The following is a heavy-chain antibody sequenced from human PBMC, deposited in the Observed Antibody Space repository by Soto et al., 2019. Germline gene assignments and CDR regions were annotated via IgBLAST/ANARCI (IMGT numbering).Heavy chain of an antibody. CDR3: ASSPRGYCSSTSCRELGNYYGMDV. Sequence: PGESLKISCKGSGYSFTSYWIRWVRQVPGKGLEWMGRIDPSDSYTNYSPSFQGHVTISADKSISTAYLQWSSLKASDTAMYYCASSPRGYCSSTSCRELGNYYGMDVWGQGTTVTVSS. CDR1: GYSFTSYW. CDR2: IDPSDSYT. D-gene: IGHD2-2*01. V-gene: IGHV5-10-1*01. J-gene: IGHJ6*02.